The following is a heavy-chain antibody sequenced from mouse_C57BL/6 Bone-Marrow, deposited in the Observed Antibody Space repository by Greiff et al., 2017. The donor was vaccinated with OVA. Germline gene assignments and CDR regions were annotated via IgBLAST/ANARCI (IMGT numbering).Heavy chain of an antibody. Sequence: QVQLQQPGAELVKPGASVKLSCKASGYTFTSYWMQWVKQRPGQGLEWIGEIDPSDSYTNYNQKFKGKATLTVDTSSSTAYMQLSSLTSEDSAVYDCARATTVVDAMDYWGQGTSVTVSA. D-gene: IGHD1-1*01. CDR2: IDPSDSYT. V-gene: IGHV1-50*01. CDR3: ARATTVVDAMDY. CDR1: GYTFTSYW. J-gene: IGHJ4*01.